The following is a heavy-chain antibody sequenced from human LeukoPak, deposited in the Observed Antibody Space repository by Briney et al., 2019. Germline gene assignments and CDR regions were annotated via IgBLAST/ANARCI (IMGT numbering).Heavy chain of an antibody. J-gene: IGHJ4*02. D-gene: IGHD3-22*01. CDR3: ASVYYYDSSGVFDY. CDR1: GGSISSYY. V-gene: IGHV4-59*12. Sequence: SETLSLTCTVSGGSISSYYWSWIRQPPGKGLEWIGYIYYSGSTNYNPSLKSRVTISVDTSKNQFSLKLSSVTAADTAVYYCASVYYYDSSGVFDYWGQGTLVTVSS. CDR2: IYYSGST.